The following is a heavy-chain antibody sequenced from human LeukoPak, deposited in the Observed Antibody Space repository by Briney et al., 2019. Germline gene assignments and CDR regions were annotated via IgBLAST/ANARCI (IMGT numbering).Heavy chain of an antibody. J-gene: IGHJ4*02. CDR2: TYYSGSS. CDR3: ARVSGSGNLVFDY. Sequence: SETLSLTCTVSGDSFSSYYWSWIRQPPGKGLEWIGYTYYSGSSSYNPSLKSRVTISVDTSKNQFSLKLNSVTAADTAVYYCARVSGSGNLVFDYWGQGVLITVAS. D-gene: IGHD3-10*01. V-gene: IGHV4-59*08. CDR1: GDSFSSYY.